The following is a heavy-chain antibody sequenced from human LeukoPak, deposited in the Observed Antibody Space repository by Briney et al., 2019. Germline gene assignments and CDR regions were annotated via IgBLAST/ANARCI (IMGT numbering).Heavy chain of an antibody. CDR1: GFTFTGYY. Sequence: ASVKVSCKTSGFTFTGYYVHWVRQAPGQGLEWMGWINLNSGGTTYAQNFQGRVTMTRDTSISTAYMELSRLRSDDTAVYYCARGYSSPVPNFDYWGQGTLVTVSS. CDR2: INLNSGGT. J-gene: IGHJ4*02. V-gene: IGHV1-2*02. D-gene: IGHD6-13*01. CDR3: ARGYSSPVPNFDY.